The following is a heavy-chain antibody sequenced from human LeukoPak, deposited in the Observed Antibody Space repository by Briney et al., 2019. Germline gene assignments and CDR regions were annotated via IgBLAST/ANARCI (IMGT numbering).Heavy chain of an antibody. D-gene: IGHD6-13*01. CDR1: GYTFTTYW. CDR2: IYPGDSDT. J-gene: IGHJ5*02. CDR3: ARRSAAGPNWFDP. V-gene: IGHV5-51*01. Sequence: GASVKVSCKASGYTFTTYWIGWVRQMPGKGLEWMGIIYPGDSDTRYSPSFQGQVTISADKSISTAYLQWSSLKASDTAMYYCARRSAAGPNWFDPWGQGTLVTVSS.